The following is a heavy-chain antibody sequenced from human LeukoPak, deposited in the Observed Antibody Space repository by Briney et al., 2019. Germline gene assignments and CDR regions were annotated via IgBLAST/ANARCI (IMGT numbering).Heavy chain of an antibody. Sequence: ASVKVSCKASGYTFTGYYIHWVRQAPGQGLEWMGWINPNSGGTNYAQKFQGRVTMTRDTSISTAYMELSRLRSDYTAVYYCARGSSSSWDPYYYYMDVWGKGTTVTISS. CDR2: INPNSGGT. D-gene: IGHD6-13*01. CDR3: ARGSSSSWDPYYYYMDV. CDR1: GYTFTGYY. J-gene: IGHJ6*03. V-gene: IGHV1-2*02.